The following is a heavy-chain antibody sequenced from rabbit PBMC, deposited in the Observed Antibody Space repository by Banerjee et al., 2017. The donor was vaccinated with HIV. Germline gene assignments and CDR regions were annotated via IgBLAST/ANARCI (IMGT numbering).Heavy chain of an antibody. CDR2: IDAGTSGTT. CDR1: GFSFNNNYH. Sequence: QSLEESGGDLVKPGASLTLTCTASGFSFNNNYHMCWVRQAPGKGLEWIACIDAGTSGTTYYANWAKGRFTFSKTSSTTVTLQMTSLTAADTATYFCARDLAAVTGWNFGLWGPGTLVTVS. J-gene: IGHJ6*01. V-gene: IGHV1S40*01. CDR3: ARDLAAVTGWNFGL. D-gene: IGHD7-1*01.